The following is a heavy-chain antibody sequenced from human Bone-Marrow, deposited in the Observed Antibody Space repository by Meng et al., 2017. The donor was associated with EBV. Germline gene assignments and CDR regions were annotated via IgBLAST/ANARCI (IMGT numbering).Heavy chain of an antibody. J-gene: IGHJ4*02. D-gene: IGHD3-10*01. CDR1: GGTFSSDA. Sequence: QWKLGQSGAGVRKPGSSVKVSCKTSGGTFSSDAISWVRQAPGQGLEWMGGLIPMLGAPNYAQKFQDRVTIIADKSTSIHYMELSSLRSDDTAVYYCASESGRGYTPDYWGRGTLVTVSS. CDR2: LIPMLGAP. V-gene: IGHV1-69*06. CDR3: ASESGRGYTPDY.